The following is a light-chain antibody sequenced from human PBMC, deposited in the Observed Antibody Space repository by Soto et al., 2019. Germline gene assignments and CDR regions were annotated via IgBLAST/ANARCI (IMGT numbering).Light chain of an antibody. V-gene: IGKV1-5*01. CDR2: DGS. CDR3: QQYQTYSRT. Sequence: DIQMTQSPSTVSSSVGDRITITCRASQSINTWLAWYRQRPGEAPQLLTSDGSTLAMGVPSRFSGSGSGTDFSLSISRLPPDDFATFYCQQYQTYSRTFGQGTKVEVK. J-gene: IGKJ1*01. CDR1: QSINTW.